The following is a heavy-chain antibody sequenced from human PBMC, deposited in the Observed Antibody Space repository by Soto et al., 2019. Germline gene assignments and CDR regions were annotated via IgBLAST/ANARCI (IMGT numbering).Heavy chain of an antibody. V-gene: IGHV5-10-1*01. J-gene: IGHJ6*02. CDR1: GYSCTSYW. D-gene: IGHD3-16*01. CDR3: VRQGMITRHKYGMDV. CDR2: IDPSDSYS. Sequence: EVQLVQSGAEVKKPGESLRISCKGSGYSCTSYWSSWGRQRPGKGLEWMGRIDPSDSYSNYSPSFQGHVTISADKSISTASIQWSSLKASATAMYYCVRQGMITRHKYGMDVWGQGPTVTVSS.